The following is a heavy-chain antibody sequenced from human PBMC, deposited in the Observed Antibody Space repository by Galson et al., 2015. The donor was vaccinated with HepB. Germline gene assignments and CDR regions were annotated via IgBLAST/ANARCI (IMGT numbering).Heavy chain of an antibody. CDR2: IIPILGIA. CDR1: GGTFSSYT. V-gene: IGHV1-69*02. D-gene: IGHD6-19*01. J-gene: IGHJ4*02. CDR3: ARAPWGIAVAGISGY. Sequence: SVKVSCKASGGTFSSYTISWVRQAPGQGLEWMGRIIPILGIANYAQKFQGRVTITADKSTSTAYMELSSLRSEDTAVYYCARAPWGIAVAGISGYWGQGTLVTVSS.